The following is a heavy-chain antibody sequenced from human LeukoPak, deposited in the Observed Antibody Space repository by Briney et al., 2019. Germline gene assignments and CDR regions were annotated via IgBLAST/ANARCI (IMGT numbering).Heavy chain of an antibody. CDR1: GFTFSSYW. J-gene: IGHJ4*02. CDR2: INSDGSST. D-gene: IGHD2-15*01. CDR3: AHLYCSGGSCYFDY. Sequence: GGSLRLSCAASGFTFSSYWMHWVRQAPGKGLVWVSRINSDGSSTSYADSVKGRFTISRDNAKNTLYLQMNSLRAEDTAVYYCAHLYCSGGSCYFDYWGQGTLVTVSS. V-gene: IGHV3-74*01.